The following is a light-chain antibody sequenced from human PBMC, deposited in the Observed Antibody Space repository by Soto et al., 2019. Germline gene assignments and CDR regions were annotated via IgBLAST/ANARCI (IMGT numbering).Light chain of an antibody. J-gene: IGLJ1*01. V-gene: IGLV2-8*01. CDR1: KNDLFFYDF. Sequence: QSVLTQPPSASGSPGQSVTISCTGTKNDLFFYDFVSWYQHHPGKAPRLIIYEVVQRPSGVPDRFSGSKSGNTASLTVSGLQAADEADYFCKSYAGSNTYVFGSGTKVTVL. CDR3: KSYAGSNTYV. CDR2: EVV.